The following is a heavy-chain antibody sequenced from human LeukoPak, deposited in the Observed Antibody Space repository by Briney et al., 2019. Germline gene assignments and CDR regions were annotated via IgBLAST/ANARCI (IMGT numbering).Heavy chain of an antibody. CDR2: ISYDGSNK. V-gene: IGHV3-30*03. Sequence: PGRSLRLSCAASGFTFSSYGMHWVRQAPGKGLEWVAVISYDGSNKYYADSVKGRFTISRDNSENTLYLQMNSLRAEDTAVYYCASGIVGATPWDYWGQGTLVTVSS. D-gene: IGHD1-26*01. CDR1: GFTFSSYG. J-gene: IGHJ4*02. CDR3: ASGIVGATPWDY.